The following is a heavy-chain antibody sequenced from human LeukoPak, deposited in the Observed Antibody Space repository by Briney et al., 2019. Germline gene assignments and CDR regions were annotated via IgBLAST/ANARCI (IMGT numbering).Heavy chain of an antibody. J-gene: IGHJ6*02. Sequence: GGSLRLSCAASGFTFSAYWMSWVRQAPGKGLEWVANIKQDGSDKFYADSMKGRFAISRDNAKNSVYLQMDSLRVEDTAVYYCTRDYRGKDVWGRGTTVTVSS. CDR1: GFTFSAYW. V-gene: IGHV3-7*01. CDR3: TRDYRGKDV. CDR2: IKQDGSDK. D-gene: IGHD3-16*02.